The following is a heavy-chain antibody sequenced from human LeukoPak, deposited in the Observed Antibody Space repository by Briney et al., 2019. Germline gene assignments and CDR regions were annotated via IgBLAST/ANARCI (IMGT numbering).Heavy chain of an antibody. CDR2: INPNSGGT. CDR1: GYTFTSYY. V-gene: IGHV1-2*02. D-gene: IGHD1-1*01. CDR3: ARDIPLTKRYYGMDV. J-gene: IGHJ6*02. Sequence: ASVKLSCKASGYTFTSYYMHWVRQAPGQGLEWMGWINPNSGGTNYAEKFQGRVTMTRDTSISTAYMELRRLRSEDTAVYYRARDIPLTKRYYGMDVWGQGTTVTVSS.